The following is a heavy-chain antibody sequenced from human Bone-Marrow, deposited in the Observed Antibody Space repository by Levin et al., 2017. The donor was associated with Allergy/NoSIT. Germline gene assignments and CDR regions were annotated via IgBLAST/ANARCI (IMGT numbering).Heavy chain of an antibody. J-gene: IGHJ4*02. Sequence: GGSLRLSCAASGFTVSNNYMSWVRQAPGKGLEWVSLIYSRGGTNYADSVKGRFTISRDSSKNTLYLQMNSLRAEDTAVYYCTGGPSGVRSWGQGTLVTVSA. CDR3: TGGPSGVRS. V-gene: IGHV3-53*01. CDR1: GFTVSNNY. D-gene: IGHD3-16*01. CDR2: IYSRGGT.